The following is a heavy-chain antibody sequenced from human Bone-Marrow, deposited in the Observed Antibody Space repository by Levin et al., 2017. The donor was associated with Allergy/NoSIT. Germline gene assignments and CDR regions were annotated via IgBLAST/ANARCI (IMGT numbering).Heavy chain of an antibody. V-gene: IGHV1-2*02. CDR1: GYTFTDYY. CDR2: ISPKSGRT. CDR3: ARENDSSGYYSV. D-gene: IGHD3-22*01. Sequence: VSVKVSCKASGYTFTDYYLHWVRQTPGQGFQWMGWISPKSGRTKYSQSFEGRVTVTRDTSVNTVYMELSGLTKDDTAVYYCARENDSSGYYSVWGQGTLVTVSS. J-gene: IGHJ4*02.